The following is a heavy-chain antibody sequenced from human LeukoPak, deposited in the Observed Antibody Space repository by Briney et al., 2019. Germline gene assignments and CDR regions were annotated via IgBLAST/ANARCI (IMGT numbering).Heavy chain of an antibody. CDR3: ARITVGAIESTGYYYHYMDV. CDR1: GVSISSSNSY. V-gene: IGHV4-39*07. Sequence: SETLSLTCTVSGVSISSSNSYWGWIRQPPGKGLEWIGSIYYSGNTYYNASLKSRVTMSVDTSKNQFSLKLSSVTALDTAVYYCARITVGAIESTGYYYHYMDVWGKGTTVTISS. J-gene: IGHJ6*03. D-gene: IGHD1-26*01. CDR2: IYYSGNT.